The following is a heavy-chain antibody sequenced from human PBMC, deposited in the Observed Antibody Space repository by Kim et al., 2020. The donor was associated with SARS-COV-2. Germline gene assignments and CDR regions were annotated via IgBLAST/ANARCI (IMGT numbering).Heavy chain of an antibody. D-gene: IGHD3-10*01. CDR2: INTNTGNP. CDR1: GYTFTSYA. CDR3: ARDSSVRSWFGELLEDRYFDL. J-gene: IGHJ2*01. V-gene: IGHV7-4-1*02. Sequence: ASVKVSCKASGYTFTSYAMNWVRQAPGQGLEWMGWINTNTGNPTYAQGFTGRFVFSLDTSVSTAYLQISSLKAEDTAVYYCARDSSVRSWFGELLEDRYFDLWGRGTLVTVSS.